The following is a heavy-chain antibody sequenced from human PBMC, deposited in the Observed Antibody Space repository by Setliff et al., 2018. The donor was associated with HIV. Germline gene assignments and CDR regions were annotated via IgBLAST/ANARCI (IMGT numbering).Heavy chain of an antibody. D-gene: IGHD2-2*01. J-gene: IGHJ6*03. V-gene: IGHV4-59*01. CDR1: GGSISSYY. CDR3: AREVRVVLPAAASGNYYYYYMDV. CDR2: IYYSGST. Sequence: SETLSLTCTVSGGSISSYYWSWIRQPPGKGLEWIGYIYYSGSTNYNPSLKSRVTISVDTSKNQFSLKLSSVTAADTAVYYCAREVRVVLPAAASGNYYYYYMDVWGKGTTVTVSS.